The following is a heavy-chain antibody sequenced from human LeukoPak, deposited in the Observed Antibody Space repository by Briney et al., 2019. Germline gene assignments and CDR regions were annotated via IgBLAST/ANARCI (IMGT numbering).Heavy chain of an antibody. D-gene: IGHD5-12*01. CDR1: GGSISNHY. CDR2: VHYSRGT. V-gene: IGHV4-59*11. J-gene: IGHJ5*02. CDR3: ASGQGWLTDH. Sequence: SETLSFTCTVSGGSISNHYCNWIRQSPGKELEWIGYVHYSRGTNYNPSLKSRVTISLDTSKNQFFLQLSSVTAADTAVYHCASGQGWLTDHWGRGTLVAVSS.